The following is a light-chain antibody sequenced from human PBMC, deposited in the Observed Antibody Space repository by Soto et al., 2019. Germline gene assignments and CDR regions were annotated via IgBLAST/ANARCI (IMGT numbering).Light chain of an antibody. CDR1: DNIGPW. J-gene: IGKJ1*01. CDR3: QQYNSYAWT. Sequence: IQMTQSPSTLSASIGDRVAITCRASDNIGPWVAWYQQKPGKAPKLLIYKASSLESGVPSRFSGSGSGTEFTLTISSLQPDDFATYYCQQYNSYAWTFGQGTKVDIK. V-gene: IGKV1-5*03. CDR2: KAS.